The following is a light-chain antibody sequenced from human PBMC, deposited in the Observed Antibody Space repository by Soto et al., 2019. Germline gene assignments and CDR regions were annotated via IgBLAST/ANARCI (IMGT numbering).Light chain of an antibody. CDR1: STDVGEYNY. CDR2: EVN. Sequence: QSVLTQPPSASGSPGQSVTIPCAGTSTDVGEYNYVSWYQQHPGKVPKLIIFEVNKRPSGVPDRFSGSKSGDTASLTVSGLQAEDEADYHCSSYTTIKTVVFGGGTKLTVL. J-gene: IGLJ2*01. V-gene: IGLV2-8*01. CDR3: SSYTTIKTVV.